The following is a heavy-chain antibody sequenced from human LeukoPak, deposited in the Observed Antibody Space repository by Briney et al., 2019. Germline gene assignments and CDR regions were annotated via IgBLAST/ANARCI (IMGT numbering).Heavy chain of an antibody. Sequence: SETLSLTCAVYGGSFSGYYWSWIRQPPGKGLEWIGEINHSGSTNYNPSLKSRVTITVDTSKNQFSLKLSSVTAADTAVYYCARVPRYSGSYYLGHYYYGMDVWGQGTTATVSS. CDR3: ARVPRYSGSYYLGHYYYGMDV. D-gene: IGHD1-26*01. V-gene: IGHV4-34*01. CDR2: INHSGST. J-gene: IGHJ6*02. CDR1: GGSFSGYY.